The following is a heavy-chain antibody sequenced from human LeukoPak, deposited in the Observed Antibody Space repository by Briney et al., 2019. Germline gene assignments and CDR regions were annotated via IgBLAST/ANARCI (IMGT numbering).Heavy chain of an antibody. D-gene: IGHD3-3*01. Sequence: ASVKVSCKASGYTFTSYAMHWVRQAPGQRLEWMGWINAGNGNTKYSQKFQGRVTITRDTSASTAYMELSSLRSEDTAVCYCAREDYDFWSGLVKYYYGMDVWGQGTTVTVSS. CDR1: GYTFTSYA. V-gene: IGHV1-3*01. CDR2: INAGNGNT. CDR3: AREDYDFWSGLVKYYYGMDV. J-gene: IGHJ6*02.